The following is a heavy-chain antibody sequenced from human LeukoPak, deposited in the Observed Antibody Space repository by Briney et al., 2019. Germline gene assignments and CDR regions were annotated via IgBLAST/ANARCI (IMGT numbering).Heavy chain of an antibody. CDR3: AATDFWSGYHDY. Sequence: GGSLRLSCAASGFTFTSYAINWVRQAPGKGLEWVAVISYDGSNKYYADSVKGRFTISRDNSKNTLYLQMNSLRAEDTAVYYCAATDFWSGYHDYWGQGTLVTVSS. V-gene: IGHV3-30-3*01. CDR2: ISYDGSNK. J-gene: IGHJ4*02. CDR1: GFTFTSYA. D-gene: IGHD3-3*01.